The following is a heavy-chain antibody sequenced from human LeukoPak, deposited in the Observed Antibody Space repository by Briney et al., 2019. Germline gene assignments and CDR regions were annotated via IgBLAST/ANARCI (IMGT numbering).Heavy chain of an antibody. D-gene: IGHD6-13*01. Sequence: PGGSLILSSAASGFTFDDYAMHWVRQAPGKGLEWVSGISWNSGSIGYADSVKGRFTISRDNAKNSLYLQMNSLRAEDTALYYCAKGDLSSSWGPDFDYWGQGTLVTVSS. CDR2: ISWNSGSI. V-gene: IGHV3-9*01. CDR3: AKGDLSSSWGPDFDY. CDR1: GFTFDDYA. J-gene: IGHJ4*02.